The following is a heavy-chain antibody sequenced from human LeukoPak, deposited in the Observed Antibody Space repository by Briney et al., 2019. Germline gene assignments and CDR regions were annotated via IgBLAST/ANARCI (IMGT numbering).Heavy chain of an antibody. V-gene: IGHV1-18*04. Sequence: ASVKVCCKASGYTFTSYGISWVRQAPGQGLEWMRWISAYNGNTNYAQKLQGGVTMTTDTSTSTAYMELRSLRSDDTAVYYCARPASGYSPALGLDYWGQGTLVTVSS. CDR1: GYTFTSYG. CDR3: ARPASGYSPALGLDY. J-gene: IGHJ4*02. D-gene: IGHD5-18*01. CDR2: ISAYNGNT.